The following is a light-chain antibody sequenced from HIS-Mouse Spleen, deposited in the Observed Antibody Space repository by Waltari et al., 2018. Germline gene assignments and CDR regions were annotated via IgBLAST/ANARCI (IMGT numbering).Light chain of an antibody. CDR3: QVWDSSSDLVV. CDR2: DDS. J-gene: IGLJ2*01. Sequence: SYVLTQPPSVSVAPGKTARITCGGNNIGSKSVHWYQQKPGQAPVLVVYDDSDRPSGILGRFSGSNSGNTATLTISRVEAGDEADYYCQVWDSSSDLVVFGGGTKLTVL. CDR1: NIGSKS. V-gene: IGLV3-21*03.